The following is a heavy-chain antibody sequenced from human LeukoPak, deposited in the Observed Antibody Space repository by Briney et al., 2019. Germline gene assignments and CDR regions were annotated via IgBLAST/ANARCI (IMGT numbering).Heavy chain of an antibody. CDR2: ISYDGTNK. CDR3: AKDYEYNSNTWYFH. J-gene: IGHJ4*02. Sequence: GSLRLSCAASRFTLSSYAMHWVRQAPGQGLEGVAVISYDGTNKNHADSVKGRFTISRDNSKNTLYLQMNSLRAEDTAVYYCAKDYEYNSNTWYFHWGRGTLVSVSS. V-gene: IGHV3-30*04. CDR1: RFTLSSYA. D-gene: IGHD6-13*01.